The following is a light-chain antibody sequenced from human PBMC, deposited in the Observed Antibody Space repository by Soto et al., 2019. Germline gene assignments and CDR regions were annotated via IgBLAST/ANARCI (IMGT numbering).Light chain of an antibody. Sequence: DIQMTQSPSSLSASVGDRVTITCRASQSISSSLNWYQQKPGKAPNLLIYAASSLQGGVPSRFSGSGSGTDFTLTISSLQPEDFATYYCQQSYSAPPIFTFGPGTRVDIK. V-gene: IGKV1-39*01. CDR2: AAS. CDR1: QSISSS. J-gene: IGKJ3*01. CDR3: QQSYSAPPIFT.